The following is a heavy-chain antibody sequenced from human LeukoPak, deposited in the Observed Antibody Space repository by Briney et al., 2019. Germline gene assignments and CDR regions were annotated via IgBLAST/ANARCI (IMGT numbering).Heavy chain of an antibody. Sequence: GGSLRLSCAASGFTFSNYWMSWVRQAPGKGLEWVANIKQDGSEKYYGDSVKGRFTISRDNPKNSLFLQMNSLRAEDTAVYYCARHTELLGYCSSTSCYPAEYYFDYWGQGTLVTVSS. CDR1: GFTFSNYW. CDR3: ARHTELLGYCSSTSCYPAEYYFDY. CDR2: IKQDGSEK. V-gene: IGHV3-7*01. D-gene: IGHD2-2*01. J-gene: IGHJ4*02.